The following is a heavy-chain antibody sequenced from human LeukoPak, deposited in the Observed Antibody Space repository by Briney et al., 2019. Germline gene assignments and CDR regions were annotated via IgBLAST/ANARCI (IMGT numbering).Heavy chain of an antibody. D-gene: IGHD3-22*01. J-gene: IGHJ4*02. V-gene: IGHV4-31*03. CDR3: ARTYDSVGYHVGL. Sequence: SQTLSLTCTVSGGSISSGSYYWTWIRQHPGKGLEWIGYIYYIGGTYYNPSLKSRVTISLHTSQNQFSLKLTPVTAADTALYYCARTYDSVGYHVGLWGQGTLVTVSS. CDR1: GGSISSGSYY. CDR2: IYYIGGT.